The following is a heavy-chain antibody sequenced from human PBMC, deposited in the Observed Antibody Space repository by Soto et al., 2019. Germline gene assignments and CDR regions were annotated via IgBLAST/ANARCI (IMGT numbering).Heavy chain of an antibody. CDR2: IYYGGST. J-gene: IGHJ3*02. CDR3: ARDMTTVLTGALDI. CDR1: GGSISSRSYY. Sequence: WETLSLTCTVSGGSISSRSYYWGWIRQPPGKGLEWIGHIYYGGSTYYNPSLKSRVTISVDTSKKQFSLTVSSVTAADTAVYYCARDMTTVLTGALDIWGQGTMVT. V-gene: IGHV4-39*01. D-gene: IGHD4-17*01.